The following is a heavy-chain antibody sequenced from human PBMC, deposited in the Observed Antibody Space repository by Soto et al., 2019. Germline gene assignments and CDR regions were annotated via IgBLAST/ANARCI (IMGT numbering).Heavy chain of an antibody. Sequence: SWTLDITCTVCGGSLGSSSYYWGWIRQSPGKGLEWIGNIYYSGNTFYNPSLKSRVTISVDTSKNQFYLHLSSVTAADTAIFYCASIAAPGTTHFDFWGQGTLVTVSS. CDR2: IYYSGNT. CDR3: ASIAAPGTTHFDF. V-gene: IGHV4-39*01. CDR1: GGSLGSSSYY. D-gene: IGHD6-13*01. J-gene: IGHJ4*02.